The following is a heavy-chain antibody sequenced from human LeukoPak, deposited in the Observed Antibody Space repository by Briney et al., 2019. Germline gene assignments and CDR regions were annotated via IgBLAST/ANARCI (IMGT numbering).Heavy chain of an antibody. V-gene: IGHV1-8*01. CDR2: MNPQSGST. CDR3: ARGRNYSNFGSAYYYYMDV. CDR1: GYMFTKYD. J-gene: IGHJ6*03. Sequence: ASLKVSCKASGYMFTKYDTNSVRQATGQGIDWMGWMNPQSGSTGYAQKFRGRVTITRDTSITTAYMQLSSLRSEDTDVYYCARGRNYSNFGSAYYYYMDVWGKETTVTVSS. D-gene: IGHD4-11*01.